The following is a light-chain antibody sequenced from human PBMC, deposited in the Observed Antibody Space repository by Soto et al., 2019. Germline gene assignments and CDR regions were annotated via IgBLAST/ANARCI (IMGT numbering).Light chain of an antibody. CDR1: QSVSNTY. J-gene: IGKJ5*01. CDR3: QHYGTSII. V-gene: IGKV3-20*01. CDR2: GAS. Sequence: EVLLTQSPCTLALSPGERATLSCRASQSVSNTYLAWYQQKPGHAPSLLIYGASGRATAIPDRLSGSGSGTEFTLIINRPEPEDFALYYCQHYGTSIIFGQGTRLEIK.